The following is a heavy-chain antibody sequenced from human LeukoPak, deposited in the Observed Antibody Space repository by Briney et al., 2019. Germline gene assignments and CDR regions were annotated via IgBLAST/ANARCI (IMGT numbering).Heavy chain of an antibody. Sequence: GGSLRLSCAASGFTFSTYAMHWVRQGPDKGLEWVAVIWYDGSNKYYADSVKGRFTISRDNAKNSLYLQMNSLRAEDTAVYYCAREDDAVTPPAIDYWGQGTLVTVSS. D-gene: IGHD6-19*01. CDR1: GFTFSTYA. CDR2: IWYDGSNK. CDR3: AREDDAVTPPAIDY. J-gene: IGHJ4*02. V-gene: IGHV3-33*08.